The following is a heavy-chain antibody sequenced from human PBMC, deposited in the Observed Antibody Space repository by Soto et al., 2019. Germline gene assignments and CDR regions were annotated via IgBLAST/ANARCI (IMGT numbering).Heavy chain of an antibody. CDR3: ARLDGYHHYFDY. CDR2: ISHSGET. J-gene: IGHJ4*02. CDR1: GDSVTSDDSY. V-gene: IGHV4-39*01. D-gene: IGHD5-12*01. Sequence: SETLSLTCTVSGDSVTSDDSYWGWIRRPPGQGLEWIGTISHSGETFYNPPLNSRLTMSLDASKNQFSLKLASMTAADTAVYFCARLDGYHHYFDYWGQGALVTVSS.